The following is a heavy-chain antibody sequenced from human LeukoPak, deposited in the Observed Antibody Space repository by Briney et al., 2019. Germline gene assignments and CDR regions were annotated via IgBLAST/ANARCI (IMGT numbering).Heavy chain of an antibody. D-gene: IGHD3-10*01. V-gene: IGHV1-18*01. CDR2: ISAYNGNT. CDR3: AKDFRAVNYYGSGSYYRFNAFDI. Sequence: ASVKVSCKASGYTFTSYGISWVRQASGQGLEWMGWISAYNGNTNYAQKLQGRVTMTTDTSTSTAYMELRSLRAEDTAVYYCAKDFRAVNYYGSGSYYRFNAFDIWGQGTMVTVSS. CDR1: GYTFTSYG. J-gene: IGHJ3*02.